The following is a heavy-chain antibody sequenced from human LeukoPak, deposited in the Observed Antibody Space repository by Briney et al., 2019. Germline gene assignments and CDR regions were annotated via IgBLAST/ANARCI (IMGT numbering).Heavy chain of an antibody. CDR3: ATRGGYSSGWAY. Sequence: ASVKVSCKASGYSFTSYHMHWVRQAPGQGLGWMGIINPSGGSTSYAQKFQGRVTMTRDTSTSTVYMELSSLRSEDTAVYYCATRGGYSSGWAYWGQGTLVTVSS. J-gene: IGHJ4*02. D-gene: IGHD6-19*01. V-gene: IGHV1-46*01. CDR2: INPSGGST. CDR1: GYSFTSYH.